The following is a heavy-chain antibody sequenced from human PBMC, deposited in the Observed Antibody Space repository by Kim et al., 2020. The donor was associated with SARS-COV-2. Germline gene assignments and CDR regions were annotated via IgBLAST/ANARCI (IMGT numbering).Heavy chain of an antibody. CDR2: ISSSSSYI. D-gene: IGHD6-19*01. V-gene: IGHV3-21*01. J-gene: IGHJ3*02. CDR3: AREGGDPIAVAGIGAFDI. CDR1: GFTFSSYS. Sequence: GGSLRLSCAASGFTFSSYSMNWVRQAPGKGLEWVSSISSSSSYIYYADSVKGRFTISRDNAKNSLYLQMNSLRAEDTAVYYCAREGGDPIAVAGIGAFDIWGQGTMVTVSS.